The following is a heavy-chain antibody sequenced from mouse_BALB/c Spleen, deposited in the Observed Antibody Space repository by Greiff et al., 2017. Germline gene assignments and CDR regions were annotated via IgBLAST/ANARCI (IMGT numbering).Heavy chain of an antibody. V-gene: IGHV5-12-2*01. CDR1: GFTFSSYT. Sequence: DVQLVESGGGLVQPGGSLKLSCAASGFTFSSYTMSWVRQTPEKRLEWVAYISNGGGSTYYPDTVKGRFTISRDNAKNTLYLQMSSLKSEDTAMYYCAIHRDYYGSLDVWGAGTTVTVSS. CDR3: AIHRDYYGSLDV. CDR2: ISNGGGST. D-gene: IGHD1-1*01. J-gene: IGHJ1*01.